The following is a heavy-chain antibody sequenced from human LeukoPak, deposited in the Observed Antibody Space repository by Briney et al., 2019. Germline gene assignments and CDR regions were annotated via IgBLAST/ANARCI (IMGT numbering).Heavy chain of an antibody. CDR3: AKVFFMDY. CDR1: GFTFSSYG. Sequence: GRSLRLSCAASGFTFSSYGMSWVRQAPGKGLEWVSAISTSGGSTNYADSVKGRFTISRDNSKNTLYPQMNSLRAEDTAVYYCAKVFFMDYWGQGTLVTVSS. D-gene: IGHD2-8*01. CDR2: ISTSGGST. V-gene: IGHV3-23*01. J-gene: IGHJ4*02.